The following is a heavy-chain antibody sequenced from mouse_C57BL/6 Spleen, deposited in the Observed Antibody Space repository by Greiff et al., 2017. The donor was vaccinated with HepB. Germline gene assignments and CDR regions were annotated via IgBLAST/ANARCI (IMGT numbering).Heavy chain of an antibody. D-gene: IGHD1-1*01. CDR1: GYTFTDYN. Sequence: VQLQQSGPELVKPGASVKIPCKASGYTFTDYNMDWVKQSHGKSLEWIGDINPNNGGTIYNQKFKGKATLTVDKSSSTAYMELRSLTSEDTAVYYYARRDYYGSPAMDYWGQGTSVTVSS. V-gene: IGHV1-18*01. J-gene: IGHJ4*01. CDR3: ARRDYYGSPAMDY. CDR2: INPNNGGT.